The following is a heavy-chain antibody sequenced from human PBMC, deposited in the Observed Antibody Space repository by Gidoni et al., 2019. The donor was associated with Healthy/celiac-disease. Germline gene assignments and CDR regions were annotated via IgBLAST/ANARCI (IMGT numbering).Heavy chain of an antibody. D-gene: IGHD6-13*01. V-gene: IGHV3-23*01. J-gene: IGHJ4*02. CDR3: AKYSSSWD. Sequence: EVQLLESGGGLVQPGGSLSLSCAASGFTFSSYAMSCVRQAPGQGLEWVSAISGSGGSTYYADAVKGRFTISRDNSKNTLYLQMNSLRAEDTAVYYCAKYSSSWDWGQGTLVTVSS. CDR1: GFTFSSYA. CDR2: ISGSGGST.